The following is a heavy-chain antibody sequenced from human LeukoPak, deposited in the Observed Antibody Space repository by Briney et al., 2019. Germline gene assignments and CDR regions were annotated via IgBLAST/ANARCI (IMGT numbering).Heavy chain of an antibody. D-gene: IGHD1-26*01. V-gene: IGHV1-69*04. CDR2: IIPILGIA. CDR1: GGTFSSYA. J-gene: IGHJ4*02. CDR3: ASFSEWELPPGY. Sequence: SVKVSCKASGGTFSSYAISWVRQAPGQGLEWRGRIIPILGIANYAQKFQGRVTITADKSTSTAYMELSSLRSEDTAVYYCASFSEWELPPGYWGQGTLVTVSS.